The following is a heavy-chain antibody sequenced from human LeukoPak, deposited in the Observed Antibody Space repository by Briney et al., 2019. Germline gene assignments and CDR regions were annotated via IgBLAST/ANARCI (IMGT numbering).Heavy chain of an antibody. CDR3: ARWGPEYCSGGSCYYFDY. D-gene: IGHD2-15*01. J-gene: IGHJ4*02. CDR2: IYYSGST. Sequence: SETLSLTCTVSGCSISSYYWSWIRQPPGKGLEWIGYIYYSGSTNYNPSLKSRVTISVDTSKNQFSLKLSSVTAADTAVYYCARWGPEYCSGGSCYYFDYWGQGTLVTVSS. V-gene: IGHV4-59*01. CDR1: GCSISSYY.